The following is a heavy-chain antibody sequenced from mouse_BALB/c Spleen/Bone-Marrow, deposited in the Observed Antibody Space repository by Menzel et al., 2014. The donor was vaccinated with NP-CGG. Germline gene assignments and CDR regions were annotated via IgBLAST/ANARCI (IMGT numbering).Heavy chain of an antibody. CDR2: ISTCSGNT. Sequence: QVQLQQSGPELVRPGVSVKISCKGSGYTFTDYAMHWVKQSHAKSLEWIGVISTCSGNTNYNQKFKGKATMTVDKSSSTAYMELARLTSEDSAIYYCARSEYGNSYAMDYWGQGTSVTVSS. J-gene: IGHJ4*01. CDR1: GYTFTDYA. D-gene: IGHD2-10*02. CDR3: ARSEYGNSYAMDY. V-gene: IGHV1-67*01.